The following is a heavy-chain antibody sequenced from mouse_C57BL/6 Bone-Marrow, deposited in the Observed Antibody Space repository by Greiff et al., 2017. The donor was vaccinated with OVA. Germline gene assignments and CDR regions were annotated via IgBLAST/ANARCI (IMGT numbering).Heavy chain of an antibody. Sequence: VQLQQPGAELVKPGASVKLSCKASGYTFTSYWMHWVKQRPGRGLEWIGRIDPHSGGTKYNEKFKSKATLTVDKPSSTAYMQLSSLTSEDSAVYYCARSGSNPAWFAYWGQGTLVTVSA. V-gene: IGHV1-72*01. J-gene: IGHJ3*01. D-gene: IGHD2-5*01. CDR3: ARSGSNPAWFAY. CDR1: GYTFTSYW. CDR2: IDPHSGGT.